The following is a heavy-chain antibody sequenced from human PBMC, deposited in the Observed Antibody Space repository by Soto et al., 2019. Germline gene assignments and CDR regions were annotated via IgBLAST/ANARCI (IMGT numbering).Heavy chain of an antibody. Sequence: QVQLMQSGTEVAKPGASVKVSCKTSGNTFGTYGLSWVRQAPGQGLEWMGWIVGDSGATVYAQKFQGRDTMYTNTSTGTAYMKLRSLTSDDSALCYCARVARYGSGSRRFDTWGQGTIVSVSS. CDR1: GNTFGTYG. J-gene: IGHJ4*02. CDR2: IVGDSGAT. CDR3: ARVARYGSGSRRFDT. V-gene: IGHV1-18*01. D-gene: IGHD3-10*01.